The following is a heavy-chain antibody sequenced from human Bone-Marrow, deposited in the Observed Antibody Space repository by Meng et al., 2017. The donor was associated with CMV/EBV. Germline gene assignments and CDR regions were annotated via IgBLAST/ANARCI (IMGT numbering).Heavy chain of an antibody. CDR1: GFTFSSSW. D-gene: IGHD3-3*01. V-gene: IGHV3-52*01. CDR2: IKCDGSEK. CDR3: ASYDFWSGYDY. Sequence: GGSLRLSCAASGFTFSSSWMHWVCQAPEKGLEWVADIKCDGSEKYYVDSVKGRFTISRDNAKNSLYLQMNSLRAEDTAVYYCASYDFWSGYDYWGQGTLVTVSS. J-gene: IGHJ4*02.